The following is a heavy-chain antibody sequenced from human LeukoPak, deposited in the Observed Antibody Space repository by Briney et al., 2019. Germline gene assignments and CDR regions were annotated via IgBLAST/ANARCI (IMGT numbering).Heavy chain of an antibody. D-gene: IGHD1-20*01. CDR1: VESVSTNGIG. V-gene: IGHV6-1*01. Sequence: SQTLSLTCAISVESVSTNGIGWNWIRQSPSRGLEWLGRTYYRSKWIYDFAASVKSRISISPDTSKNQFSLQLNCVTPEDTAVYYCTRGFNWNYFDYWAQGTLVTVSS. CDR3: TRGFNWNYFDY. CDR2: TYYRSKWIY. J-gene: IGHJ4*02.